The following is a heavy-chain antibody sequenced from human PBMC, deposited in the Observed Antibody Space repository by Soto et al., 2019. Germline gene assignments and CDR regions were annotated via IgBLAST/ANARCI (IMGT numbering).Heavy chain of an antibody. CDR3: ASARGDSTGYHFDH. CDR1: VASISNGHYY. Sequence: PSETLSLTCAVSVASISNGHYYWSWIRQPPGQGLEWIGCIYYSGTTYYNRSLKSRLTISVDTSRNQFSLKLSSVTAADTAVYSCASARGDSTGYHFDHWGQGTLVTVSS. J-gene: IGHJ4*02. V-gene: IGHV4-30-4*01. D-gene: IGHD3-22*01. CDR2: IYYSGTT.